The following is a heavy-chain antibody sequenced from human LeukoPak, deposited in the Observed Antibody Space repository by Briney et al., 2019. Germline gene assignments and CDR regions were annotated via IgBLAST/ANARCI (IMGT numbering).Heavy chain of an antibody. CDR1: GFTFSDYY. D-gene: IGHD6-19*01. CDR3: ARDLSSGWYEFDP. V-gene: IGHV3-11*01. Sequence: KPGGSLRLSCAASGFTFSDYYMSWIRQAPGKGLEWVSYISSSGSTIYYADSVKGRFTISRDNAKNSLYLQMNSLRAEDTAVYYCARDLSSGWYEFDPWGQGTLVTVSS. J-gene: IGHJ5*02. CDR2: ISSSGSTI.